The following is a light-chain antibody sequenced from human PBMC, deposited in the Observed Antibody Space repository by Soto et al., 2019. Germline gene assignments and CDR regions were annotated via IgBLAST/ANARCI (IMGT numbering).Light chain of an antibody. CDR2: KAS. Sequence: DIQMTQSPSTLSGSVGDRVTITCRASQTISSWLAWYQQKPGKAPKLLIYKASTLKSGVPSRFSGSGSGTEFTLTIHSLQPDDFAPYYCQHYNSYSEAFGQGPKVELK. CDR3: QHYNSYSEA. J-gene: IGKJ1*01. V-gene: IGKV1-5*03. CDR1: QTISSW.